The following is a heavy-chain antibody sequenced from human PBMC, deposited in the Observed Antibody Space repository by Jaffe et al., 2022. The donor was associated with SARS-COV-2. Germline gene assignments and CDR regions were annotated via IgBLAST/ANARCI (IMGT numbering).Heavy chain of an antibody. Sequence: QVQLVQSGAAVKKPGSSVKVACTASGGTFSTFAISWVRQVPGQGLEWMGGIVPIVHTTKYAQNFQGRVTITADESTRTAYMELSSLLYEATAVYYCAAATETVPRPPGAAGLDYWGQGTLVTVSS. CDR1: GGTFSTFA. V-gene: IGHV1-69*01. D-gene: IGHD6-13*01. CDR3: AAATETVPRPPGAAGLDY. CDR2: IVPIVHTT. J-gene: IGHJ4*02.